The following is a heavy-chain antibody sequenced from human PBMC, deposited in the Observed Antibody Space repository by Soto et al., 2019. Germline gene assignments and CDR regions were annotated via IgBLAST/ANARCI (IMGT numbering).Heavy chain of an antibody. CDR2: IKQDGSEK. J-gene: IGHJ4*02. D-gene: IGHD1-1*01. CDR1: GFTFSSYW. CDR3: SRVAAGTPHAARPQYYFDY. Sequence: GGSLRLSCAASGFTFSSYWMSWVRQAPGKGLEWVANIKQDGSEKYYVDSVKGRFTISRDNAKNSLYLQMNSLRAEDTAVYYCSRVAAGTPHAARPQYYFDYWGQGTLVTVSS. V-gene: IGHV3-7*03.